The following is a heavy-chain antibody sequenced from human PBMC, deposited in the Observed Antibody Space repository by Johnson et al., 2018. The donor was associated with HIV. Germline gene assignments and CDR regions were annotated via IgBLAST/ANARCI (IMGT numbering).Heavy chain of an antibody. CDR1: GFTFSSYA. V-gene: IGHV3-30-3*01. Sequence: QVQLVESGGGVVQPGRSLRLSCAASGFTFSSYAVQWVRQAPDKGLEWVAVLSYDGSKKYYADSVRGRFTISRDNSKNTLYLQMTSLRDEDTAVYYCARGEDYGGNFGALDIWGQGTMVTVSS. CDR2: LSYDGSKK. D-gene: IGHD4-23*01. CDR3: ARGEDYGGNFGALDI. J-gene: IGHJ3*02.